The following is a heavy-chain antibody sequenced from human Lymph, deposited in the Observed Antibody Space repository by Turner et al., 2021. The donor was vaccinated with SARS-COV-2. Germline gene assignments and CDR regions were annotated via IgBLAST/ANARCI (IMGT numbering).Heavy chain of an antibody. D-gene: IGHD2-2*01. CDR1: GFTFSSYV. CDR2: ISYDGSNK. Sequence: QVQLVESGGGVVQPGRSLRLSCAASGFTFSSYVMHWVRQAPGKGLEWVAVISYDGSNKYYADSVKGRFTISRDYSKNTLYLQMNSLRAEDTAIYYCAGGVPEFDSWGQGTLVTVSS. J-gene: IGHJ5*01. V-gene: IGHV3-30*04. CDR3: AGGVPEFDS.